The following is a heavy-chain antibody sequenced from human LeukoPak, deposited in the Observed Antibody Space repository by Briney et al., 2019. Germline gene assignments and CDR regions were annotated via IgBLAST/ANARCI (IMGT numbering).Heavy chain of an antibody. Sequence: ASVKVSCKASGYTFTGYYMHWVRQAPGQGLEWMGWINPNSGGTNYAQKFQGRVTMTRDTSISTAYMELSRLRSDDTAVYYCARVRYSGYASPFDYWGQGTLVTVSS. J-gene: IGHJ4*02. CDR1: GYTFTGYY. D-gene: IGHD5-12*01. V-gene: IGHV1-2*02. CDR2: INPNSGGT. CDR3: ARVRYSGYASPFDY.